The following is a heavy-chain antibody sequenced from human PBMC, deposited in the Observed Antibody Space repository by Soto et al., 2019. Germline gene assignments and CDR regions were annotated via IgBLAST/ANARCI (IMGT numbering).Heavy chain of an antibody. D-gene: IGHD6-19*01. CDR2: ISSSSSYI. V-gene: IGHV3-21*01. J-gene: IGHJ5*02. Sequence: PGGSLRLSCAASGFTFSGYSMNWVRQAPGKGLEWVSSISSSSSYIYYADSVKGRFTISRDNAKNSLYLQMNSLRAEDTAVYYCARGRRAVAGTCWFDPWGQGTLVTVSS. CDR1: GFTFSGYS. CDR3: ARGRRAVAGTCWFDP.